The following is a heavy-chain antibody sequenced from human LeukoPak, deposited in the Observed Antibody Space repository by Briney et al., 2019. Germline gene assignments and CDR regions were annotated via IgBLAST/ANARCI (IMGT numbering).Heavy chain of an antibody. Sequence: ASETLSLTRTVSGGSISSYYWSWIRQPPGKGLEWIGYIYDSGSTNYNPSLKSRVIISVDTSKNQFSLKLSSVTAADTAVYYCASKRSGINAFDIWGQGTMVTVSS. CDR2: IYDSGST. J-gene: IGHJ3*02. D-gene: IGHD1-26*01. V-gene: IGHV4-59*01. CDR3: ASKRSGINAFDI. CDR1: GGSISSYY.